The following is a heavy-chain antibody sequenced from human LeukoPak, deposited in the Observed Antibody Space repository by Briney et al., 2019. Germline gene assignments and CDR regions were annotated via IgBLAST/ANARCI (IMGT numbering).Heavy chain of an antibody. CDR2: IYSSGST. CDR3: ARGHYTGLEWSADAFDI. D-gene: IGHD3-3*01. CDR1: GGSISSYY. Sequence: PSETLSLTCTVSGGSISSYYWSWIRQPLGKGLEWIGYIYSSGSTNYNPSLKSRITISVDTSKNQFSLKLSSVTAADTAVYYCARGHYTGLEWSADAFDIWGQGTMVTVSS. V-gene: IGHV4-59*01. J-gene: IGHJ3*02.